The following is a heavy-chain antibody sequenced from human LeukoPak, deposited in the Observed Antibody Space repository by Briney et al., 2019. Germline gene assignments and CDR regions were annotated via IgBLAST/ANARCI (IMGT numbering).Heavy chain of an antibody. V-gene: IGHV3-7*01. J-gene: IGHJ4*02. Sequence: GGSLRLSCAASGFTFSCYWMSWVRQAPGKGLEWVANIKQDGSEKYYVDSVKGRFTISRDNAKNSLYLQMNSLRAEDTAVYYCAREDCSGGSCYSDYWGQGTLVTVSS. CDR1: GFTFSCYW. D-gene: IGHD2-15*01. CDR3: AREDCSGGSCYSDY. CDR2: IKQDGSEK.